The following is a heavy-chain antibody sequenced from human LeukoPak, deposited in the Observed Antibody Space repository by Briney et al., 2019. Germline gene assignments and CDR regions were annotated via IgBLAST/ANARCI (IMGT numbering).Heavy chain of an antibody. Sequence: GGSLRLSCAASGFTFSSYAMHWVRQAPGKGLEWVAVISYDGSNKYYADSVKGRFTISRDNSKNTLYLQMNSLRAEDTAVYYCPRDEYYFDYWGQGTLVTVSS. CDR3: PRDEYYFDY. V-gene: IGHV3-30-3*01. CDR1: GFTFSSYA. CDR2: ISYDGSNK. J-gene: IGHJ4*02.